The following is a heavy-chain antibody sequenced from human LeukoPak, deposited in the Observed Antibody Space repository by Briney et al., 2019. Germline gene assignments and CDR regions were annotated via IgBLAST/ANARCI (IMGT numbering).Heavy chain of an antibody. V-gene: IGHV4-34*01. CDR1: GGSISTYY. CDR2: INHSGST. Sequence: KSSETLSLTCTVSGGSISTYYWSWIRQPPGKGLEWIGEINHSGSTNYNPSLKSRVTISVDTSKNQFSLKLSSVTAADTAVYYCARGRRRDGYNLRGDFDYWGQGTLVTVSS. CDR3: ARGRRRDGYNLRGDFDY. D-gene: IGHD5-24*01. J-gene: IGHJ4*02.